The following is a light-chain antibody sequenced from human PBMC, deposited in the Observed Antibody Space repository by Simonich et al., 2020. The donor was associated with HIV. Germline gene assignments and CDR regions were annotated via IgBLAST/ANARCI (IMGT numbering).Light chain of an antibody. Sequence: DIQMTQSPSSLSASVGARVTIPCRASQGISSYLAWYQQKPGKAPKLLIYAASTLQSGVPSRFSGSGSGTEFTLTISSMQPEDVATYYCLQHNRYPSTFGPGTKVDIK. CDR2: AAS. V-gene: IGKV1-9*01. CDR1: QGISSY. CDR3: LQHNRYPST. J-gene: IGKJ3*01.